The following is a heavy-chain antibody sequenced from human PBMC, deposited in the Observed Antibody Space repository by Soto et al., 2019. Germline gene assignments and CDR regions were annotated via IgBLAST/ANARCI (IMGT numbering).Heavy chain of an antibody. Sequence: QVQLVQSGAEVKKPGSSVKVSCKASGGTFTYSAVSWVRQAPGQGREWMGGIIPMFGTPNYAQKFQGRLTISADESTSTVYMELSSLRSEDAAVYYCARGTRRDGYRAYWYVDLWGRGTLVTVSS. D-gene: IGHD5-12*01. V-gene: IGHV1-69*01. CDR1: GGTFTYSA. CDR3: ARGTRRDGYRAYWYVDL. CDR2: IIPMFGTP. J-gene: IGHJ2*01.